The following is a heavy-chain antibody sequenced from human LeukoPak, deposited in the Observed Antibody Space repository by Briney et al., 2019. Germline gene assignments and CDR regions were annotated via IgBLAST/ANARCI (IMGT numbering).Heavy chain of an antibody. D-gene: IGHD2-2*01. Sequence: ASVTVSCKVSGDIPFELSIHWVRQAPGKGPEWMGTFDPEDGEAIYAQRFQGRVTMTEDTSRETAYMELSSLRSDDTAVYYCATVFGGVRECSVTSCYLDYWGQGTLVTVSS. CDR1: GDIPFELS. V-gene: IGHV1-24*01. CDR3: ATVFGGVRECSVTSCYLDY. J-gene: IGHJ4*02. CDR2: FDPEDGEA.